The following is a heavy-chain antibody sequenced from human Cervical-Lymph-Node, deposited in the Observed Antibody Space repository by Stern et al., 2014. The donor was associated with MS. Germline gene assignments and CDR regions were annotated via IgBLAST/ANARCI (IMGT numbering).Heavy chain of an antibody. CDR2: ISYGGSNQ. CDR1: GFTFSSYA. CDR3: ASIAWQQLTLDY. D-gene: IGHD6-13*01. Sequence: QVQLVESGGGVVQPGRSLRLSCAASGFTFSSYAMHWVRQAPGKGLEWVAVISYGGSNQYYADSVKGRFTISRDNSKNTLYLQMNSLRAEDTAVYYCASIAWQQLTLDYWGQGTLVTVSS. V-gene: IGHV3-30*01. J-gene: IGHJ4*02.